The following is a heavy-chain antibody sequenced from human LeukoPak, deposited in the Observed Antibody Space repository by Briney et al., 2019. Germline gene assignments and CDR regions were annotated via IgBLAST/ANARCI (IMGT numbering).Heavy chain of an antibody. D-gene: IGHD3-10*01. CDR1: GFTLRTYG. Sequence: GGSLRLSCAASGFTLRTYGMHWVRQAPGKGLEWVALIWYDGTNEYYADSVKGRFTISRDNSKNTLYLQMNSLRAEDTAVYYCTRDPLYGSGRYHFDYWGQGTLVTVSS. CDR3: TRDPLYGSGRYHFDY. V-gene: IGHV3-33*01. CDR2: IWYDGTNE. J-gene: IGHJ4*02.